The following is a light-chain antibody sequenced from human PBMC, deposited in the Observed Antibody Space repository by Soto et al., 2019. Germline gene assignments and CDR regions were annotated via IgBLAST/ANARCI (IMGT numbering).Light chain of an antibody. CDR3: AAWDDNLNGPL. CDR2: SDD. Sequence: QSALTQPPSLSGTPGQRVTISCSGSNSNIGRYSVNWYLHFPGTAPKILIYSDDERPSGVPDRFSGSKSGTSASLAISGLQSEDEAEYYCAAWDDNLNGPLFGGGTKLTVL. J-gene: IGLJ3*02. CDR1: NSNIGRYS. V-gene: IGLV1-44*01.